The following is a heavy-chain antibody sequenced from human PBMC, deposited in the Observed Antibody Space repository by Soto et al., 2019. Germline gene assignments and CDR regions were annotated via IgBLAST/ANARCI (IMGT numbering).Heavy chain of an antibody. J-gene: IGHJ4*02. CDR3: ARGSKVGDGYSFEY. D-gene: IGHD4-4*01. CDR2: IYSGGST. Sequence: VGSLRLSCASSVFTVSSNYMSCVRHSPGKWLEWVSVIYSGGSTYYADSVKGRFTISRDNSKNTLYLQMNSLRAEDTAVYYCARGSKVGDGYSFEYLGQGTLVIVSS. CDR1: VFTVSSNY. V-gene: IGHV3-53*01.